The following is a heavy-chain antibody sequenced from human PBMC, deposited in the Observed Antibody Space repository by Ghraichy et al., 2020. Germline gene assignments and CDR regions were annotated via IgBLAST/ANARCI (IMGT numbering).Heavy chain of an antibody. CDR1: GGSFSGYY. CDR3: ARGGSGWSVAEYFQH. V-gene: IGHV4-34*01. J-gene: IGHJ1*01. Sequence: SETLSLTCAVYGGSFSGYYWSWIRQPPGKGLEWIGEINHSGSTTYNPSLKSRVTISVDTSKNQFSLKLTSVTAADTAVYYCARGGSGWSVAEYFQHWGQGTLVTVSS. CDR2: INHSGST. D-gene: IGHD6-19*01.